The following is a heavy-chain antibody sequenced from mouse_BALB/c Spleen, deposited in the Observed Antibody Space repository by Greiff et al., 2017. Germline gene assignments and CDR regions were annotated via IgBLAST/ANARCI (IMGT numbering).Heavy chain of an antibody. V-gene: IGHV1-5*01. J-gene: IGHJ4*01. Sequence: VQLKQSGTVLARPGASVKMSCKASGYTFTSYWMHWVKQRPGQGLEWIGAIYPGNSDTSYNQKFKGKAKLTAVTSTSTAYMELSSLTNEDSAVYYCTRAGAGRARAMDYWGQGTSVTVSS. D-gene: IGHD3-1*01. CDR3: TRAGAGRARAMDY. CDR2: IYPGNSDT. CDR1: GYTFTSYW.